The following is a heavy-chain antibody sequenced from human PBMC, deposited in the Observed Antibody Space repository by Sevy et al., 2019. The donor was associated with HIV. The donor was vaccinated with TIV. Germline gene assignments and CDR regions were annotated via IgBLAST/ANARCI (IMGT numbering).Heavy chain of an antibody. V-gene: IGHV3-11*01. Sequence: GGSLRLSCAASGFTFSDYYMSWIRQAPGKGLEWVSYISSSGSTIYYADSVKGRFTISRDNAKNSLYLQMNSLRAEDTAVYYCARSMIAAADSFQYYFDYWGQGTLVTVSS. D-gene: IGHD6-13*01. CDR3: ARSMIAAADSFQYYFDY. CDR1: GFTFSDYY. J-gene: IGHJ4*02. CDR2: ISSSGSTI.